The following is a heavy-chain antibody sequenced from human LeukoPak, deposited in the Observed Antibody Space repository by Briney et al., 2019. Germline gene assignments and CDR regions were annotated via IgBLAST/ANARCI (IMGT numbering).Heavy chain of an antibody. Sequence: GGSLRLSCAASGFTFDDYAMHWVRQALGKGLEWVSLISWDGGSTYYADSVKGRFTISRDNSKNSLYLQMNSLRAEDTALYYCAKTMTVYDSSGYYFDYWGQGTLVTVSS. D-gene: IGHD3-22*01. CDR3: AKTMTVYDSSGYYFDY. V-gene: IGHV3-43D*04. CDR1: GFTFDDYA. J-gene: IGHJ4*02. CDR2: ISWDGGST.